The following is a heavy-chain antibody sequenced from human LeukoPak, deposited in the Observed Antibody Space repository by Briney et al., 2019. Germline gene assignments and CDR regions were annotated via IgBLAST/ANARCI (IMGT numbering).Heavy chain of an antibody. Sequence: GGSLRLSCAASGFTFSSYAMSWVRQAPGKGLEWVSAISCSGGSTYYADCVKGRFTFSRHNSQNTLYLQMNSLRAEDTAVYYCEKDTPWSGVSCYYYYGMDVWGQGTTVTVSS. V-gene: IGHV3-23*01. CDR2: ISCSGGST. CDR3: EKDTPWSGVSCYYYYGMDV. D-gene: IGHD2-15*01. J-gene: IGHJ6*02. CDR1: GFTFSSYA.